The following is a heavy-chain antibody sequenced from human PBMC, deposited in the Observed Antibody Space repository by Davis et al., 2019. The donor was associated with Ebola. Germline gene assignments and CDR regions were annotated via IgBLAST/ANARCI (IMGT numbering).Heavy chain of an antibody. CDR3: ARDGPRSYGSGWYYYYYGMDV. CDR1: GYTFTSYG. J-gene: IGHJ6*02. D-gene: IGHD6-19*01. CDR2: ISAYNGNT. Sequence: ASVKVSCKASGYTFTSYGITWGRQAPGQGLEWMGWISAYNGNTNYAQNFQGRVTMTTDTSTSTAYMDLSSLRSEDTALYYCARDGPRSYGSGWYYYYYGMDVWGQGTTVTVSS. V-gene: IGHV1-18*04.